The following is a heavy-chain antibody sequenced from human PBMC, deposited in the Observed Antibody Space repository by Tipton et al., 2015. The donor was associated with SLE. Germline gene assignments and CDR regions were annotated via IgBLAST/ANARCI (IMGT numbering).Heavy chain of an antibody. D-gene: IGHD3-10*01. CDR3: AKAPAYLGSGTSYYVDY. V-gene: IGHV3-74*01. CDR1: GFTFSSYW. J-gene: IGHJ4*02. CDR2: INSDGSST. Sequence: SLRLSCAASGFTFSSYWMYWVRQAPGKGPVWVSRINSDGSSTTYADSVKGRFTTSRDNAKNTLFLQMNSLTSGDSAVYYCAKAPAYLGSGTSYYVDYWGQGTLVTVSS.